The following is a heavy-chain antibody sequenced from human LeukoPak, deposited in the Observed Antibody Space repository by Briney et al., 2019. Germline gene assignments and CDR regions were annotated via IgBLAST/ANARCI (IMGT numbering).Heavy chain of an antibody. Sequence: GGSLRLSCDASGFTFSSYGMHWVRQAPGKGLEWVAVIWYDGSDKYYADSVKGRFTISRDNSKNTLYLQMNSRRAEDTAVYYCARELPPVVNLYFDSWGQGTRVTVSS. CDR3: ARELPPVVNLYFDS. CDR2: IWYDGSDK. CDR1: GFTFSSYG. D-gene: IGHD3-22*01. J-gene: IGHJ4*02. V-gene: IGHV3-33*01.